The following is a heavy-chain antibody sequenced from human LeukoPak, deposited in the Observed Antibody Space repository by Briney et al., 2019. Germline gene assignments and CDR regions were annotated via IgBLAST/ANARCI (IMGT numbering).Heavy chain of an antibody. Sequence: GHSLRLSCTTSGFAFDDSAMRWVRQPAGRGLEWVGFIRRRAYGGTEAHAASETRRLIISSGDSKSIAYLPMNSLKTEDTAVYYCSRNGVVDFDSWGQGSRVIVSP. J-gene: IGHJ4*02. D-gene: IGHD2-15*01. CDR3: SRNGVVDFDS. CDR2: IRRRAYGGTE. V-gene: IGHV3-49*04. CDR1: GFAFDDSA.